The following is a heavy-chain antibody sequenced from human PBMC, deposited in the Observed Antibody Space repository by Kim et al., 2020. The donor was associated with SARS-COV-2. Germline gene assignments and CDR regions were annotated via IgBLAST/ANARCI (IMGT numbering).Heavy chain of an antibody. V-gene: IGHV3-48*02. CDR3: ARRGADAFDF. CDR2: ISSISSDTT. J-gene: IGHJ3*01. CDR1: GFTFSLYS. Sequence: GGSLRLSCAASGFTFSLYSMNWLRLAPGKGLEWISYISSISSDTTHYADSVRGRFTVSRDNAKNSLYLQMNSLRDEDTAVYFCARRGADAFDFWGQGTMV.